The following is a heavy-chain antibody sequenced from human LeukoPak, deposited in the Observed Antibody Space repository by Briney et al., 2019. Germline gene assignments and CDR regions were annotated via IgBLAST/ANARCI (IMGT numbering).Heavy chain of an antibody. CDR2: IYYSGST. Sequence: PSETLSLTCTVSGGSISSSSYYWGWIRQPPGKGLEWIGSIYYSGSTYYNPSLKSRVTISVDTSKNQFSLKLSSVTAADTAVYYCARENRPCTYCGGDCHYWGQGTLVTVSS. CDR1: GGSISSSSYY. V-gene: IGHV4-39*07. D-gene: IGHD2-21*02. CDR3: ARENRPCTYCGGDCHY. J-gene: IGHJ4*02.